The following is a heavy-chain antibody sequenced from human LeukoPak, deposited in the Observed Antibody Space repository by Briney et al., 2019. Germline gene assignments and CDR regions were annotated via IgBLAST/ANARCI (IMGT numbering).Heavy chain of an antibody. CDR2: IYYSGGT. Sequence: SETLSLTCTVSGGSISSYYWSWIRQPPGKGLEWIGYIYYSGGTNYNPSLKSRVTISVDTSKNQFSLKLSSVTAADTAVYYCARGGELLFDYWGQGTLVTVSS. V-gene: IGHV4-59*01. J-gene: IGHJ4*02. CDR1: GGSISSYY. CDR3: ARGGELLFDY. D-gene: IGHD1-26*01.